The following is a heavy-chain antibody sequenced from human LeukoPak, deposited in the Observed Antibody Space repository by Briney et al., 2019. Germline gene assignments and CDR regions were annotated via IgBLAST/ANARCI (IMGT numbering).Heavy chain of an antibody. Sequence: SQTLSLTCAISGDSVSSNSVAWNWIRQSPSRGPEWLGRTYYRSKWYNDYAVSVKSRITINPDTSKNQFSLQLNSVTPEDTAAYYCAREGPHINGMDVWGQGTTVTVSS. J-gene: IGHJ6*02. D-gene: IGHD2-21*01. CDR1: GDSVSSNSVA. CDR2: TYYRSKWYN. V-gene: IGHV6-1*01. CDR3: AREGPHINGMDV.